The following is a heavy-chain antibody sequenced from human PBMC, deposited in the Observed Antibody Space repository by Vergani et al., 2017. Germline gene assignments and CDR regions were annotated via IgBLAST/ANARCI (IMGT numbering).Heavy chain of an antibody. CDR3: ASGGHGAENGGALQL. Sequence: EKQLVQSGSETKKPGESLKISCQAFGYIFSNFWIGWVRQRPGRGLEWMGIIYPGDSEVKSNPTFRGQVIFSVETSVNTAYLQWRSLQASDTATYFCASGGHGAENGGALQLWGQGTNITVSS. V-gene: IGHV5-51*01. CDR1: GYIFSNFW. J-gene: IGHJ3*01. D-gene: IGHD3-16*01. CDR2: IYPGDSEV.